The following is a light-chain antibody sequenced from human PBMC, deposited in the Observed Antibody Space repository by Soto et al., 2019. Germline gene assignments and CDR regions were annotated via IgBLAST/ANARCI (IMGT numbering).Light chain of an antibody. CDR1: QSITDW. CDR3: QQYKSYSHT. V-gene: IGKV1-5*01. CDR2: DAS. J-gene: IGKJ4*01. Sequence: DIQMTQTPSTQSASVGDRVTITCRASQSITDWLAWYQQKPGKAPKLLIYDASGLESGCPSRLSGSGSGTEFTLTISSLQPDDFATYYCQQYKSYSHTFGGGTKVDIK.